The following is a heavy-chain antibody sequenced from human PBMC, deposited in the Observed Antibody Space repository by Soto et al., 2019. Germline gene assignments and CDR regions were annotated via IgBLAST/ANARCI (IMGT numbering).Heavy chain of an antibody. J-gene: IGHJ4*02. V-gene: IGHV1-69*13. CDR3: ARVPPSSSFYYDSRPAAGGPEKYYCDY. Sequence: SVKVSCKASGGTFSSYAISWVRQAPGQGLEWMGGLIPIFGTANYAQKFQGRVAITADESTSTAYMELSSLRSEDTAVYYCARVPPSSSFYYDSRPAAGGPEKYYCDYWRRGTLVIVSS. CDR2: LIPIFGTA. D-gene: IGHD3-22*01. CDR1: GGTFSSYA.